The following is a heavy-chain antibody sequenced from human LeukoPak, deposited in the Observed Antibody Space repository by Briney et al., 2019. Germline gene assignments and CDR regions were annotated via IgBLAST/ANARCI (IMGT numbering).Heavy chain of an antibody. V-gene: IGHV3-30*18. J-gene: IGHJ4*02. CDR3: AKDLGAYSGYDFPFDY. CDR2: ISYDGSNK. Sequence: GGSLRLSCAASGFTFSSYGMHWVRQAPGKGLEWVAVISYDGSNKYYADSVKGRFTISRDNSKNTLYLQMNSLRAEDTAVYYCAKDLGAYSGYDFPFDYWGQGTLVTVSS. CDR1: GFTFSSYG. D-gene: IGHD5-12*01.